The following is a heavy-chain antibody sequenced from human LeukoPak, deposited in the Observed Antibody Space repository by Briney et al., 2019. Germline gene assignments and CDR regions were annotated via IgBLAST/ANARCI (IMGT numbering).Heavy chain of an antibody. D-gene: IGHD3-22*01. CDR2: IHYSEST. V-gene: IGHV4-59*08. CDR3: ARHGSGYYSPYFDY. CDR1: GGSISSYF. Sequence: SETLSLTCTVSGGSISSYFWSWIRQPPGKGLEWIAYIHYSESTNYNPSLESRVTISVDTSKNQFSLKLSSVTAADTAVYYCARHGSGYYSPYFDYWGQGTLVTVSS. J-gene: IGHJ4*02.